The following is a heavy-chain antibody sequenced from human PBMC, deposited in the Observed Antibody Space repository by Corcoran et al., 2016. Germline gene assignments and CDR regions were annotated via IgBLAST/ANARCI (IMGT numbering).Heavy chain of an antibody. CDR2: IYHSGST. V-gene: IGHV4-59*13. J-gene: IGHJ4*02. CDR1: GDSISSFC. D-gene: IGHD6-19*01. CDR3: ARAHTTGWYVAY. Sequence: QVQLQESGPGLVKPSETLSLTCTVSGDSISSFCWSWIRQTPGKGLEWIGYIYHSGSTNYSPSLKSRVTMSVDTSKNQFSLKLSSVTAADTAVYYCARAHTTGWYVAYWGQGTLVTVSS.